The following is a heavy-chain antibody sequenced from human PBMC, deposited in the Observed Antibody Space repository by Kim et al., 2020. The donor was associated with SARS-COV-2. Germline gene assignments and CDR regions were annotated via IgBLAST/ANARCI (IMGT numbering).Heavy chain of an antibody. Sequence: SETLSLTCTVSGGSISSGDYYWSWIRQPPGKGLEWIGYIYYSGSTYYNPFLKSRVTISVDTSKNQFSLKLSSVTAADTAAYYCARTKRITIFGVVQWFDPWGQGTLVTVSS. J-gene: IGHJ5*02. V-gene: IGHV4-30-4*01. CDR2: IYYSGST. CDR3: ARTKRITIFGVVQWFDP. D-gene: IGHD3-3*01. CDR1: GGSISSGDYY.